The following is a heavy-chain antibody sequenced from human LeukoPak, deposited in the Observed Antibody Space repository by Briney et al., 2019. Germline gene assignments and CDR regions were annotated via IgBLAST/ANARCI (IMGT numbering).Heavy chain of an antibody. CDR3: AKGRGGIAVDAFDI. CDR1: GFTFDDYA. D-gene: IGHD6-19*01. J-gene: IGHJ3*02. CDR2: ISWNSGSI. Sequence: GRSLRLSCAASGFTFDDYAMHWVRQAPGKCLEWVSGISWNSGSIGYADSVKGRFTISRDNAKNSLYLQMNSLRAEDMALYYCAKGRGGIAVDAFDIWGQGTMVTVSS. V-gene: IGHV3-9*03.